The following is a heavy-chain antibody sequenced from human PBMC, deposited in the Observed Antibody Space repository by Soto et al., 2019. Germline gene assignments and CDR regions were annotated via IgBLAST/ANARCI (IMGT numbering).Heavy chain of an antibody. CDR3: ARGATIVIAVAGTWWFAP. Sequence: ASVKVSCKASGYTFTSYDINWVRQATGQGLEWMGWMNPNSGNTGYAQKFQGRVTMTRNTSISTAYMELSSLRSEDTAVYYCARGATIVIAVAGTWWFAPWGQGTLVTVSS. D-gene: IGHD6-19*01. CDR1: GYTFTSYD. CDR2: MNPNSGNT. V-gene: IGHV1-8*01. J-gene: IGHJ5*02.